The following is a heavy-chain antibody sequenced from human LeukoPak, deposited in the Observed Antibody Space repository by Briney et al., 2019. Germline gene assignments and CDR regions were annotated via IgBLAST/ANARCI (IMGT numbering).Heavy chain of an antibody. CDR1: GGSISNYY. CDR2: IYYSGST. Sequence: PSETLSLTCTVSGGSISNYYGNWIRQPPGKGLEWIGNIYYSGSTNYNPSLKSRVTISVDTSKNQFPPKLSSLTAADTAVYYCAGRGANSGSHSHFDLWGRGTLVTVSS. CDR3: AGRGANSGSHSHFDL. V-gene: IGHV4-59*01. J-gene: IGHJ2*01. D-gene: IGHD1-26*01.